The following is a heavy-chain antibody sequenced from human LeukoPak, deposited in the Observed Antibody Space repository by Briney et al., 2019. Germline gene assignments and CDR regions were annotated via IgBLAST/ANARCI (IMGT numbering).Heavy chain of an antibody. CDR2: IISKTDGGTT. J-gene: IGHJ4*02. D-gene: IGHD6-19*01. CDR3: AKYSSGSFDY. Sequence: GGSLRLSCAASEFTFSDAWMNWVRQAPGKGLEWVGRIISKTDGGTTDYAAPVKGRFTISRDDSKNTLFLQMSSLKTEDTAVYYCAKYSSGSFDYWGQGTLVTVSS. V-gene: IGHV3-15*01. CDR1: EFTFSDAW.